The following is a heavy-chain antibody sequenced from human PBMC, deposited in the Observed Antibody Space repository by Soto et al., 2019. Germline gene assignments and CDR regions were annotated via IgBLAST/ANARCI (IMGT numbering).Heavy chain of an antibody. CDR2: IDPSDSYT. CDR1: GYSFTSYW. D-gene: IGHD4-17*01. J-gene: IGHJ4*02. V-gene: IGHV5-10-1*01. Sequence: PGESLKISCKGSGYSFTSYWISWVRQMPGKGLEWMGRIDPSDSYTNYSPSFQGHVTISADKSISTAYLQWSSLKASDTAMYYCARAIDYGGNSRVFYDFDYWGQGTLVA. CDR3: ARAIDYGGNSRVFYDFDY.